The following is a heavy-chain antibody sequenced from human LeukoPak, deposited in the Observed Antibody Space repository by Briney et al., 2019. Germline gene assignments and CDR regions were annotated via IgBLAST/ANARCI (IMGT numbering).Heavy chain of an antibody. CDR2: IYYSGTT. Sequence: PETLSLTCTVSGGSISGHYWSWIRQPPGKGLEWIGYIYYSGTTNSNPSLKSRVSISVDTSRNQFSLKLSSVTAADTAVYYCARQYYTSGPPRVFDYWGQGTLVTVSS. CDR1: GGSISGHY. D-gene: IGHD6-19*01. V-gene: IGHV4-59*08. CDR3: ARQYYTSGPPRVFDY. J-gene: IGHJ4*02.